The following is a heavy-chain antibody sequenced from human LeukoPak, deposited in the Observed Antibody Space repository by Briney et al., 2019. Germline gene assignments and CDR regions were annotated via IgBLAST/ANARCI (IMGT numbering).Heavy chain of an antibody. CDR3: ARYGQQLVLGYFQH. CDR1: GYSISSGYY. V-gene: IGHV4-38-2*02. J-gene: IGHJ1*01. D-gene: IGHD6-13*01. CDR2: LYHSEST. Sequence: SETLSVNCTVSGYSISSGYYWGWIRPPPGKGLEWIGSLYHSESTYYNPSLKSRVTISVDTSKNQFSLKLSSVTAADTAVYYRARYGQQLVLGYFQHWGQGTLVTVSS.